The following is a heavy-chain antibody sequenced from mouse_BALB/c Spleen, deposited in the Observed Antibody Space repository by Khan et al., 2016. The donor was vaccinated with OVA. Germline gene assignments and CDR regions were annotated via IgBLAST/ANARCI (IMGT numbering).Heavy chain of an antibody. CDR2: IWGGGST. V-gene: IGHV2-6-5*01. CDR1: GFSLSDYG. Sequence: VQLQESGPGLVAPSQNLSITCTVSGFSLSDYGVSWIRQPPGKGLEWLGVIWGGGSTYYNSALKSRLSIIKDNSKSQVFLKMSSLQSDDTAMFYCAKGVWSYYYTLDYWGQGTSVTVSS. CDR3: AKGVWSYYYTLDY. J-gene: IGHJ4*01.